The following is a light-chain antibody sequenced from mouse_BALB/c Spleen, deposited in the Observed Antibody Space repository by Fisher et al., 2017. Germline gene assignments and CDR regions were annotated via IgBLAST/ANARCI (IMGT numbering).Light chain of an antibody. CDR2: STS. CDR3: QQWSSNPPT. Sequence: IVLTQSTAIMSASLGERVTMTCTASSSVSSSYLHWYQQKPGSSPKLWIYSTSNLASGVPARFSGSGSGTSYSLTISSMEAEDAATYYCQQWSSNPPTFGAGTKL. CDR1: SSVSSSY. J-gene: IGKJ5*01. V-gene: IGKV4-74*01.